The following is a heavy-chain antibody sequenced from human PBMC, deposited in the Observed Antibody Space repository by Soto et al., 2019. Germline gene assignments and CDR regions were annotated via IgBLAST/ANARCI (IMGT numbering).Heavy chain of an antibody. CDR2: IKSKTDGGTT. V-gene: IGHV3-15*01. CDR3: TTDGDYGSGSYRTHDAFDI. D-gene: IGHD3-10*01. J-gene: IGHJ3*02. CDR1: GFTFSNAW. Sequence: PGGSLRLSCAASGFTFSNAWMSWVRQAPGKGLEWVGRIKSKTDGGTTDYAAPLKGRFTISRDDSKNTPYLQMNSLKTEDTAVYYCTTDGDYGSGSYRTHDAFDIWGQGTMVTVS.